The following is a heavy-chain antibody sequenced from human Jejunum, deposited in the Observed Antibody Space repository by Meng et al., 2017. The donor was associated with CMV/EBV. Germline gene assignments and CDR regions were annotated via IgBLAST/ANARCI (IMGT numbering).Heavy chain of an antibody. CDR1: GFTLKNYE. V-gene: IGHV3-30*01. CDR2: ISYDESDQ. D-gene: IGHD5-24*01. J-gene: IGHJ4*02. CDR3: ARENDYNNYFDL. Sequence: SGFTLKNYEIYWVRQAPGKGLEWVAVISYDESDQYYADSVKGRFTISRDYSKNTLYLQMNSLRGDDTAVYYCARENDYNNYFDLWGQGTLVTVSS.